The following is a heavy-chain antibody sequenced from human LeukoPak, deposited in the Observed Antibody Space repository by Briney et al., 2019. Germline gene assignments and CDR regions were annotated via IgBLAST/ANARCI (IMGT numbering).Heavy chain of an antibody. CDR2: IIPIFGTP. Sequence: ASVKVSCKASGGTFSSSWVRQAPGQGLEWMGGIIPIFGTPNHAQKFQGRVTFSTDESTNTVYMELNSLRSEDTAVYYCARVDGGNSDWNFDLWGRGTLVTVSS. V-gene: IGHV1-69*05. D-gene: IGHD4-23*01. CDR3: ARVDGGNSDWNFDL. J-gene: IGHJ2*01. CDR1: GGTFSS.